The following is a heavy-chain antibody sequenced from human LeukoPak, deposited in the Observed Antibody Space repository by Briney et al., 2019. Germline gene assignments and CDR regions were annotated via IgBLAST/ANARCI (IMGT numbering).Heavy chain of an antibody. CDR2: INAGNGNT. V-gene: IGHV1-3*01. CDR1: GYTFTSYA. D-gene: IGHD6-19*01. CDR3: ARVGPAVDYYYYGMDV. J-gene: IGHJ6*04. Sequence: GASVKVSCKASGYTFTSYAMHWVRRAPGQRLEWMGWINAGNGNTKYSQKFQGRVTITRDTSASTAYMELSSLRSEDTAVYYCARVGPAVDYYYYGMDVWGKGTTVTVSS.